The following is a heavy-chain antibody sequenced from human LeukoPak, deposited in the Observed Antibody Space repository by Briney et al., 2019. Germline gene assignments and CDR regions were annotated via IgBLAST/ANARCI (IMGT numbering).Heavy chain of an antibody. CDR2: ISSESTNI. CDR1: GFNFNIYG. J-gene: IGHJ4*02. Sequence: GGSLRLSCAASGFNFNIYGMNWVRQAPGKGLEWVSSISSESTNIYYADSVKGRFTIARDNAKNSLYLQMNSLIPEDTAVYYCSRDGSGSGDVWGQGTLVTVSS. D-gene: IGHD2-21*02. V-gene: IGHV3-21*01. CDR3: SRDGSGSGDV.